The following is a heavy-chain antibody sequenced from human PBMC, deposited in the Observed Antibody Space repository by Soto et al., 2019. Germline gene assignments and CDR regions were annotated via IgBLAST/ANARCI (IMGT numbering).Heavy chain of an antibody. CDR3: AAELGFGKLSVV. D-gene: IGHD3-10*01. V-gene: IGHV1-69*01. CDR1: GDTFKNCV. CDR2: IIPLFGTT. J-gene: IGHJ6*02. Sequence: QVQVVQSGVEVRRPGSSVKVSCKASGDTFKNCVISWVRQAPGQGLEWMGGIIPLFGTTDFAQRFQGRLTITTDGSTTTAYMELSRLRSEDTATYYCAAELGFGKLSVVWGQGTMVIVSS.